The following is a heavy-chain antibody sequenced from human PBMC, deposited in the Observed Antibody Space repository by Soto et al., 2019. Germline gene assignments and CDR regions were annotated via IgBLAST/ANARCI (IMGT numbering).Heavy chain of an antibody. CDR1: GGTFSSYA. D-gene: IGHD2-2*01. J-gene: IGHJ6*02. CDR2: IIPISGTT. V-gene: IGHV1-69*13. Sequence: SVKVSCKASGGTFSSYAISWARQAPGQGLEWMGGIIPISGTTNYAQKFQGRVTITADESTSTAYMELSSLRSEDTAVYYCARSQGSSTSLEIYYYYYYGMDVWGQGTTVTVSS. CDR3: ARSQGSSTSLEIYYYYYYGMDV.